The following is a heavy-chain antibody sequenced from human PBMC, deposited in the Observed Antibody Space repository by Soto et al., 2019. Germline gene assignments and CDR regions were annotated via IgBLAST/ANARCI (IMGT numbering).Heavy chain of an antibody. CDR3: AREIKVLRFLDY. J-gene: IGHJ4*02. D-gene: IGHD3-3*01. CDR2: INPNSGGT. V-gene: IGHV1-2*02. CDR1: GYTFTGYY. Sequence: ASVKVSCKASGYTFTGYYMHWVRQAPGQGLEWMGWINPNSGGTNYAQKFQGRVTMTRDTSISTAYMELSRLRSDDTAVYYCAREIKVLRFLDYWGQGTLVTVSS.